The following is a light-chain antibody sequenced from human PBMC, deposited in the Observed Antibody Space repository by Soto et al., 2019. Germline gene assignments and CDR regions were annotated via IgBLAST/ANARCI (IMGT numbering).Light chain of an antibody. V-gene: IGLV1-40*01. CDR1: SSNIGAGYD. Sequence: QSVLTQPPSVSGAPGQRVTISCTGSSSNIGAGYDVHWYQQLPGTAPNLLIYGTSNRPSGVPDRFSGSKSGTSASLAITGLQAEDEADYYCQSYDSSLSGSVFGGGTQLTVL. CDR3: QSYDSSLSGSV. J-gene: IGLJ7*01. CDR2: GTS.